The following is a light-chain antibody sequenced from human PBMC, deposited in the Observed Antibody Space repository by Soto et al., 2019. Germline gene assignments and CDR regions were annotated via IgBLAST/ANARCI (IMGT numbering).Light chain of an antibody. Sequence: DIQMTQSPSSLSESVGDRVTITCRASQSISSYLNWYQQKPGKAPKLLIYAASSLQRGVTSRKSGCGSGTVFTLTISSLQPEDFATYYCQQSYSTPWTFGQGTKVDIK. CDR1: QSISSY. J-gene: IGKJ1*01. CDR3: QQSYSTPWT. V-gene: IGKV1-39*01. CDR2: AAS.